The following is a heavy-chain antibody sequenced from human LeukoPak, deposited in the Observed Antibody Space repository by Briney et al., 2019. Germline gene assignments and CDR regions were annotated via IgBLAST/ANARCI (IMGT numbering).Heavy chain of an antibody. V-gene: IGHV4-31*03. Sequence: SQTLSLTCTVSGVSISSGGYYWSWIRQHPGKGLEWIGYIYYSASTNYNPSLKSRVTISVDTSKNQFSLKLSSVTAADTAVYYCARSGQTYYDFWSGSPSYDYWGQGTLVTVSS. CDR1: GVSISSGGYY. CDR3: ARSGQTYYDFWSGSPSYDY. J-gene: IGHJ4*02. D-gene: IGHD3-3*01. CDR2: IYYSAST.